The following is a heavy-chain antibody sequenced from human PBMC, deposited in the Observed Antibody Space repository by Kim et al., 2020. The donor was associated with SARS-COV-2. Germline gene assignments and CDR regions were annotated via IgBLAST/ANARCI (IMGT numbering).Heavy chain of an antibody. CDR3: AKRGAVAGTDYYYYYGMDV. J-gene: IGHJ6*02. Sequence: GRFTISRDNSKNTLYLQMNSVRAEDTAVYYCAKRGAVAGTDYYYYYGMDVWGQGTTVTVSS. D-gene: IGHD6-19*01. V-gene: IGHV3-23*01.